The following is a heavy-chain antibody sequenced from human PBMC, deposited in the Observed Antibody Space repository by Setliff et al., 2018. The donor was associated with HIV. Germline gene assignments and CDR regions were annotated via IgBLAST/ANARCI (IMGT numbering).Heavy chain of an antibody. V-gene: IGHV3-7*03. CDR2: INQDGIWK. J-gene: IGHJ3*02. CDR3: AREIVVVVATTDSFDI. CDR1: GLTFTNYW. D-gene: IGHD2-15*01. Sequence: GSLRLSCVASGLTFTNYWMTWFRQAPGKGLEWVANINQDGIWKYYADSVKGRCTISRDNAQNSLYLHMNSLRVEDTAVYYCAREIVVVVATTDSFDIWGQGTMVTVSS.